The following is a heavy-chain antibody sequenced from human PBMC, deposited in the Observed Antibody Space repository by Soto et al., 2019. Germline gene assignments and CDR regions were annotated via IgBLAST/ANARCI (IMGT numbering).Heavy chain of an antibody. J-gene: IGHJ4*02. V-gene: IGHV4-39*01. CDR1: GGSISSSSYY. Sequence: SETLSLTCTVSGGSISSSSYYWGWIRQPPGKGLEWIGSIYYSGSTYYNPSLKSRVTISVDTSKNQFSLKLSSVTAADTAVYYCARRDTIFGVVDWGQGTLVTVSS. CDR2: IYYSGST. CDR3: ARRDTIFGVVD. D-gene: IGHD3-3*01.